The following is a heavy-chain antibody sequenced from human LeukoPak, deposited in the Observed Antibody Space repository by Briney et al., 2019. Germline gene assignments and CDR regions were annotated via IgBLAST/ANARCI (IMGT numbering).Heavy chain of an antibody. CDR1: GGTFSSYA. CDR2: IIPIFGTA. CDR3: ARVNYYGSGSYNH. Sequence: ASVKVSCKASGGTFSSYAISWVRQAPGQGLEWMGGIIPIFGTANYAQKFQGRVTITTDESTSTAYMELGSLRSEDTAVYYCARVNYYGSGSYNHWGQGTLVTVSS. D-gene: IGHD3-10*01. V-gene: IGHV1-69*05. J-gene: IGHJ5*02.